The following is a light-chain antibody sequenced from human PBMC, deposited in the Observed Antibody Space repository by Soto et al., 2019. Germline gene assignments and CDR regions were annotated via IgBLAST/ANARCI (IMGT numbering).Light chain of an antibody. CDR1: SSDVGGYNF. Sequence: SALTQPPSASGSPGQSVTISCTGTSSDVGGYNFVSWYQHHPGKAPKLIIYEVSKRPSGVPDRFSGSKSGNTASLTVSGLQAEDEADYYCSSYAGSNNYVFGTGTKVTVL. CDR2: EVS. CDR3: SSYAGSNNYV. J-gene: IGLJ1*01. V-gene: IGLV2-8*01.